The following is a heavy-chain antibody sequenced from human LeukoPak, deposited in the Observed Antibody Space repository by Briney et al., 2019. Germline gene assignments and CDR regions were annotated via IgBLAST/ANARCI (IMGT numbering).Heavy chain of an antibody. Sequence: GGSLRLSCAASGFTFSSYSMNWVRQAPGKGLEWVSYISSSSSTIYYADSVKGRFTISRDNAKNSLYLQMNSLRAEDTAVYYCARDYNYYDSSGYADYWGQGTLVTVSS. D-gene: IGHD3-22*01. J-gene: IGHJ4*02. CDR1: GFTFSSYS. CDR3: ARDYNYYDSSGYADY. CDR2: ISSSSSTI. V-gene: IGHV3-48*01.